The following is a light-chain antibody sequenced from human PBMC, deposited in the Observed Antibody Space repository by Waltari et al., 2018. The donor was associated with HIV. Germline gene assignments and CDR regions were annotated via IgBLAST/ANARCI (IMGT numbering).Light chain of an antibody. J-gene: IGLJ2*01. CDR3: NSYAGSNNVV. Sequence: QSALTQPPSASGSHGQSVTIPCTGTSSDVGGYNYVYWYQQHPGKAPKLMIYEVSKRPSGVPDRFSGSKSGNTASLTVSGLQAEDEADYYCNSYAGSNNVVFGGGTKVTVL. CDR1: SSDVGGYNY. V-gene: IGLV2-8*01. CDR2: EVS.